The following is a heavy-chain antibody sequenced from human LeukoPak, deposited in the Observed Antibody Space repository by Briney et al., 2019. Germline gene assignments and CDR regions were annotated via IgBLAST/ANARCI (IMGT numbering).Heavy chain of an antibody. D-gene: IGHD3-22*01. Sequence: SETLSLTCTVSGGSISSYYWSWIRQPPGKGLEWIGEINHSGSTNYNPSLKSRVTISVDTSKNQFSLKLSSVTAADTAVYYCARVIVVVITGVRYNWFDPWGQGTLVTVSS. CDR3: ARVIVVVITGVRYNWFDP. CDR2: INHSGST. CDR1: GGSISSYY. J-gene: IGHJ5*02. V-gene: IGHV4-34*01.